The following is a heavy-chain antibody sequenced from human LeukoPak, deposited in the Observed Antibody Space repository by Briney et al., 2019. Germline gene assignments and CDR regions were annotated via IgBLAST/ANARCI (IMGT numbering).Heavy chain of an antibody. CDR2: ISGYNGNT. CDR3: ARVLRDVVVPADMGGILDH. Sequence: ASVKVSCKASGYTFTTYNISWVRQAPGQGLEWMGWISGYNGNTNYAQKFQGRVTMTTDTSTNTAYMDLRSLRSDDTAVYYCARVLRDVVVPADMGGILDHWGQGTLVTVSS. CDR1: GYTFTTYN. D-gene: IGHD2-2*01. J-gene: IGHJ4*02. V-gene: IGHV1-18*01.